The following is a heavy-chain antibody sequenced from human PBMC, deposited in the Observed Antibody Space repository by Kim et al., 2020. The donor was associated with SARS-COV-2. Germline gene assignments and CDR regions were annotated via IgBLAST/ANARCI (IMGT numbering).Heavy chain of an antibody. J-gene: IGHJ6*02. V-gene: IGHV4-39*01. CDR3: MAVVPAAIHYYGMDV. Sequence: PSLKSRVTISVDTSKNQFSLKLSSVTAADTAVYYCMAVVPAAIHYYGMDVWGQGTTVTVSS. D-gene: IGHD2-2*01.